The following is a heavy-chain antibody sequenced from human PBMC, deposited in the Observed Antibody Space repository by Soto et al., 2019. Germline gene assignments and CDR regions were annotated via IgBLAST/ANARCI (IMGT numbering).Heavy chain of an antibody. CDR2: IYSSGST. CDR1: GGSISSGDY. V-gene: IGHV4-30-4*01. Sequence: PSETLSLTCTVSGGSISSGDYWSWIRQPPGEGMEWIGYIYSSGSTYYNSSLKSRSTISVDTSKNQLSLKLSSVSAADTAVYYCARRQNFFDYWGQGTLVT. CDR3: ARRQNFFDY. J-gene: IGHJ4*02.